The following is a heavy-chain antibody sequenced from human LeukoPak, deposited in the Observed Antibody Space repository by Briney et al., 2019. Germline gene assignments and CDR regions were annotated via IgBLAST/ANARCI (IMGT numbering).Heavy chain of an antibody. CDR2: IIPIFGTA. CDR1: GYTFTDYY. V-gene: IGHV1-69*13. CDR3: AREAWSTQGGFVDI. J-gene: IGHJ3*02. Sequence: ASVRVSCKASGYTFTDYYIHWVRQAPGQGLEWMGGIIPIFGTANYAQKFQGRVTITADESTSTAYMELSSLRSEDTAVYYCAREAWSTQGGFVDIWGQGTMVTVSS. D-gene: IGHD3-3*01.